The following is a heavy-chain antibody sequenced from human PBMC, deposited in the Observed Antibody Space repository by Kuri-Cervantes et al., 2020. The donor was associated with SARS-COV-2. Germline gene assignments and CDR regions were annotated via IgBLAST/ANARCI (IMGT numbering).Heavy chain of an antibody. V-gene: IGHV3-73*01. CDR3: TRDLRLGKSLDY. D-gene: IGHD7-27*01. CDR2: VRGKANNYAT. J-gene: IGHJ4*02. Sequence: GGSLRLSCEVSGFLFSASAIHWVRQASGKGLEWVGRVRGKANNYATAYAASVKGRSTISRDDSKNMAYLQMNSLKTEDTAVYYCTRDLRLGKSLDYWGQGTLVTVSS. CDR1: GFLFSASA.